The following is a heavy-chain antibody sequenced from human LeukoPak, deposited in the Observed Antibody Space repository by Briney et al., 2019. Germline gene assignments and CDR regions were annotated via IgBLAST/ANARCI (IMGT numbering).Heavy chain of an antibody. V-gene: IGHV3-53*01. D-gene: IGHD4/OR15-4a*01. CDR3: ARRAGAYSHPYDY. Sequence: GGSLRLSCAASGVTVSNNYMNWVRQAPGKGLEWVSFIYSDNTHYSDSVKGRFTISRDNSKNTLYLQMNSLRAEDTAVYYCARRAGAYSHPYDYWGQGTLVTVSS. CDR1: GVTVSNNY. J-gene: IGHJ4*02. CDR2: IYSDNT.